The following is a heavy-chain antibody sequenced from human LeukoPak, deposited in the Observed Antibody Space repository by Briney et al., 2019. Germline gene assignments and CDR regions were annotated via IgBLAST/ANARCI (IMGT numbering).Heavy chain of an antibody. D-gene: IGHD3-3*01. CDR3: AKSGDWLDNWFDP. CDR2: INPNSGGT. CDR1: GYTFTGYY. J-gene: IGHJ5*02. Sequence: ASVKVSCKASGYTFTGYYMHWVRQAPGQGLEWMGWINPNSGGTNYAQKFQGRVTMTRDTSISTAYMELSRLRSDDTAVYYCAKSGDWLDNWFDPWGQGTLVTVSS. V-gene: IGHV1-2*02.